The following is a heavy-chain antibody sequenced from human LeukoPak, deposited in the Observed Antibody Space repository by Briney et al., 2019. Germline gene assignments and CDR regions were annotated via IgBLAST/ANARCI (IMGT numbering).Heavy chain of an antibody. V-gene: IGHV3-23*01. CDR2: FSGSGEKT. Sequence: PGGSPRLSPAASGFTFSGYMMSRVPQAPGKGLKWGSAFSGSGEKTYYADSVKGRFTISRDNSKGTLYLQINNLGAEDSALYYCARDFYDSTGYYYDYWGQGTLVTVSS. CDR3: ARDFYDSTGYYYDY. D-gene: IGHD3-22*01. CDR1: GFTFSGYM. J-gene: IGHJ4*02.